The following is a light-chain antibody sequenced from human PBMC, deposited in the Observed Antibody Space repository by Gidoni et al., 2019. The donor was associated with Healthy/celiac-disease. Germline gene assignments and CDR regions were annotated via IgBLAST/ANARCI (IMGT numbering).Light chain of an antibody. CDR3: QAWDSSTASVV. CDR1: KLGDKY. Sequence: SYELTQPHSVSVSPGQTASITCSGDKLGDKYACWYQQKPGQSPVLVIYQDSKRPSGIPERFSGSNSGNTATLTISGTQAMDEADYYCQAWDSSTASVVFGGGTKLTGL. V-gene: IGLV3-1*01. CDR2: QDS. J-gene: IGLJ2*01.